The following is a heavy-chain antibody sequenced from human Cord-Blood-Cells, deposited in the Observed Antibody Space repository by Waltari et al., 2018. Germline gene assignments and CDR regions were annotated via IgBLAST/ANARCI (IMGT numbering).Heavy chain of an antibody. Sequence: QITLKESGPTLVKPTQTLTLTCTFSGFSLSTSGVGVGWIRQPPGKDLEWLALIYWNDDKRNSPYLKSRLNITKDTSKNQVVLTMTNMDPVDTATYYCAHIAAAESGFDYWGQGTLVTVSS. D-gene: IGHD6-13*01. CDR1: GFSLSTSGVG. CDR3: AHIAAAESGFDY. J-gene: IGHJ4*02. V-gene: IGHV2-5*01. CDR2: IYWNDDK.